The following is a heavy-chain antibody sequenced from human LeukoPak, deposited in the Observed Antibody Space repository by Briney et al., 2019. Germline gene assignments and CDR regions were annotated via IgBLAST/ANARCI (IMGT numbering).Heavy chain of an antibody. D-gene: IGHD7-27*01. CDR3: GRFTRSGDSVY. V-gene: IGHV3-7*04. Sequence: GGSLRLSCAASGFTFSSYWMSWVRQATGKGLEWVANIKQDGSEKQSVDSVKGRFVFSRDNAENSLYQQKNSLKAEDTAVYYCGRFTRSGDSVYWGRGTLVTVSS. CDR2: IKQDGSEK. J-gene: IGHJ4*02. CDR1: GFTFSSYW.